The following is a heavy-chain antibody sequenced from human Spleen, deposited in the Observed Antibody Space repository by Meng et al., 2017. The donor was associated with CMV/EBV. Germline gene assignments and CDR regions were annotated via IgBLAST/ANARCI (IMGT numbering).Heavy chain of an antibody. J-gene: IGHJ4*02. CDR1: GFTFSSYW. CDR2: ISSTSFSI. D-gene: IGHD6-13*01. Sequence: CAASGFTFSSYWMSWVRQAPGKGLEWVSSISSTSFSIYNAASVRGRFSISRDNAKNSLYLQMNSLRAEDTAVYYCARLEQQLDTLDYWGQGTLVTVSS. CDR3: ARLEQQLDTLDY. V-gene: IGHV3-21*01.